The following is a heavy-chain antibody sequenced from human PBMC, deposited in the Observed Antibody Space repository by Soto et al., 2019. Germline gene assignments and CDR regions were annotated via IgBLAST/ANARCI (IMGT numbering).Heavy chain of an antibody. V-gene: IGHV4-4*09. CDR3: ASQRAPYYFDY. CDR2: IYNSGST. J-gene: IGHJ4*02. CDR1: GFTFSNYG. Sequence: VQLLESGGGLVHPGGSLRLSCAASGFTFSNYGMGWVRQPPGKGLEWIGYIYNSGSTYYNPYLKSRVFISADTSKNLLSLKLSSVTAADTAVYYCASQRAPYYFDYWGRGALVTVSS.